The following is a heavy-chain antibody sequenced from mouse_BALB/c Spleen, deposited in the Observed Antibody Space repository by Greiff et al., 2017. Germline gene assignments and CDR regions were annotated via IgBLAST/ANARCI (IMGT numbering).Heavy chain of an antibody. CDR1: GFNIKDTY. J-gene: IGHJ4*01. CDR3: ARGDRYYAMDY. V-gene: IGHV1S56*01. CDR2: IYPGDGST. D-gene: IGHD2-14*01. Sequence: QVQLQQSGAELVKPGASVKLSCTASGFNIKDTYMHWVKQRPGQGLEWIGWIYPGDGSTKYNEKFKGKATLTADKSSSTAYMQLSSLTSENSAVYFCARGDRYYAMDYWGQGTSVTVSS.